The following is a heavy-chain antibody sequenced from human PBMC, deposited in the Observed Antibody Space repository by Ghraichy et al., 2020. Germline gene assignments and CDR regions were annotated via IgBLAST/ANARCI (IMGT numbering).Heavy chain of an antibody. J-gene: IGHJ4*02. CDR2: ISAYNGNT. CDR1: GYTFTRHA. D-gene: IGHD1-26*01. V-gene: IGHV1-18*04. CDR3: ARGIVGARAIDY. Sequence: ASVKVSCKASGYTFTRHALSWVRQAAGHGLEWMGWISAYNGNTNYAQKLQGRVTMTTDTSTSTAYMELRSLRSDDTAVYYCARGIVGARAIDYWGQGTLVTVAS.